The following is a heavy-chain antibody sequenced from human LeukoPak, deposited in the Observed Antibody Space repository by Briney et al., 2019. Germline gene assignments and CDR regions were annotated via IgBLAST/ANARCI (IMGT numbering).Heavy chain of an antibody. CDR1: GYTFIAYH. D-gene: IGHD3-22*01. J-gene: IGHJ4*02. CDR2: IHPSSGAT. V-gene: IGHV1-2*06. Sequence: ASVKVSCKASGYTFIAYHMHWVRQAPGQGLEWMGRIHPSSGATNYAQRSQGRITLTRDTSINTAYMELSRLTSDDTAVYYCARQSIYDSSAYYYWWGQGALVTVFS. CDR3: ARQSIYDSSAYYYW.